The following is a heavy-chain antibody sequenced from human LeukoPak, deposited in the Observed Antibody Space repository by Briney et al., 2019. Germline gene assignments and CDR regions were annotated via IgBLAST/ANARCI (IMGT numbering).Heavy chain of an antibody. V-gene: IGHV4-34*01. Sequence: SETLSLTCAVYGWSFSGYYWSWIRQPPGKGLEWIGEINHSGSTNYNPSLKSRVTISVDTSKNQFSLKLSSVTAADTAVYYCASGGAITMVRGVITYFDYWGQGTLVTVSS. D-gene: IGHD3-10*01. CDR1: GWSFSGYY. CDR3: ASGGAITMVRGVITYFDY. J-gene: IGHJ4*02. CDR2: INHSGST.